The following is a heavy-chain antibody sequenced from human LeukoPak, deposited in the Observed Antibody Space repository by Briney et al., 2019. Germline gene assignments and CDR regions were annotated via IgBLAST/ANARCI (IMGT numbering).Heavy chain of an antibody. D-gene: IGHD6-13*01. CDR1: GFSLSTSGVG. Sequence: SGPTLVKPTQTLTLTCTFSGFSLSTSGVGVGWIRQPPGKALEWLALIYWDDDKRYSPSLKSRLTITKDTSKNQVVLTMTNMDPVDTATYYCAHNTLKIAAAGGSHFDYWGQGTLVTVSS. V-gene: IGHV2-5*02. CDR2: IYWDDDK. J-gene: IGHJ4*02. CDR3: AHNTLKIAAAGGSHFDY.